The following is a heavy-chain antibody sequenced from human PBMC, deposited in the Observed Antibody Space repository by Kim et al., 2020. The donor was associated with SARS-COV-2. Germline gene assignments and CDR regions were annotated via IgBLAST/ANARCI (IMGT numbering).Heavy chain of an antibody. J-gene: IGHJ6*02. CDR2: TYYRSKWYN. CDR1: GDSVSSNSAA. D-gene: IGHD2-15*01. V-gene: IGHV6-1*01. CDR3: ARAKVAATPGYYYYGMDV. Sequence: SQTLSLTCAISGDSVSSNSAAWNWIRQSPSRGLEWLGRTYYRSKWYNDYAVSVKSRITINPDTSKNQFSLQLNSVTPEDTAVYYCARAKVAATPGYYYYGMDVWGQGTTVTVSS.